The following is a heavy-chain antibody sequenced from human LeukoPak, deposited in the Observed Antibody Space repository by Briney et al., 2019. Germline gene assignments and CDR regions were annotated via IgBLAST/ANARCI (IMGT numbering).Heavy chain of an antibody. V-gene: IGHV3-21*01. CDR3: ARDKGTIFANWFDP. D-gene: IGHD3-3*01. CDR1: GFTFSSYS. Sequence: PGGSLRLSCAASGFTFSSYSMNWVRQAPGKGLEWVSSISSSSSYIYYADSVKGRFTISRDNAKNSLYLQMNSLRAEDTAVYYCARDKGTIFANWFDPWGQGTLVTVSS. J-gene: IGHJ5*02. CDR2: ISSSSSYI.